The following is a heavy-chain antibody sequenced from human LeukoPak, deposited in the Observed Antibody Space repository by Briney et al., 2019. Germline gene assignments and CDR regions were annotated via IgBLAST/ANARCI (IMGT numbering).Heavy chain of an antibody. CDR2: IYTSGST. CDR1: GGSISSHY. D-gene: IGHD6-19*01. J-gene: IGHJ2*01. Sequence: PSETLSLTCTVSGGSISSHYWSWIRQPAGKVLEWVGRIYTSGSTNYNPSLKSRITMSVDPSKNQFSLRLSSVTAADTAVYYCARETEAGYWYFDLWGRGTLVTVSS. V-gene: IGHV4-4*07. CDR3: ARETEAGYWYFDL.